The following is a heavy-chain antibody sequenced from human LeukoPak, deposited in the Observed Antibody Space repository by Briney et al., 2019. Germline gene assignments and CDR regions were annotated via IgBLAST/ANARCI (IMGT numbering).Heavy chain of an antibody. CDR3: ARDALDQLGATYFDY. V-gene: IGHV1-69*13. D-gene: IGHD1-26*01. CDR1: GGTLSSYS. CDR2: IIPIFATA. J-gene: IGHJ4*02. Sequence: SVKVSCKACGGTLSSYSISWVRQAPGQGLEWLGGIIPIFATANYAQKFQGRVTFTADESTSTAFMELTSLRSEDTAVYYCARDALDQLGATYFDYWGQGTLVTVSS.